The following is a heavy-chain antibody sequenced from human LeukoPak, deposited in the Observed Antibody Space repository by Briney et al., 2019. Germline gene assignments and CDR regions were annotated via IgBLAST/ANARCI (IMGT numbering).Heavy chain of an antibody. CDR3: AKARLSTGWAYNDY. V-gene: IGHV3-23*01. Sequence: PGGSLRLSCAASGFTFSGYAMSWVRPAPGRGLEWVSAIGGGGGTTFYADSVKGRFTISRDNSKNTVYLQMNCLRAEDTAVYFCAKARLSTGWAYNDYWGQGTLVTVSS. J-gene: IGHJ4*02. CDR2: IGGGGGTT. D-gene: IGHD6-19*01. CDR1: GFTFSGYA.